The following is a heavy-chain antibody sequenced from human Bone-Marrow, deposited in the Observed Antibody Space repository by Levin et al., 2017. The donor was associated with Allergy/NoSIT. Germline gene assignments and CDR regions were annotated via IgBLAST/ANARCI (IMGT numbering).Heavy chain of an antibody. CDR3: ARLYHCSSTSCYVRYYYYFMDV. V-gene: IGHV3-48*01. Sequence: GGSLRLSCAASGFTFSSYSMNWVRQAPGKGLEWVSYISSSSSTIYYADSVKGRFTISRDNAKNSLYLQMNSLRAEDTAVYYCARLYHCSSTSCYVRYYYYFMDVWGKGTTVTVSS. D-gene: IGHD2-2*01. CDR2: ISSSSSTI. CDR1: GFTFSSYS. J-gene: IGHJ6*03.